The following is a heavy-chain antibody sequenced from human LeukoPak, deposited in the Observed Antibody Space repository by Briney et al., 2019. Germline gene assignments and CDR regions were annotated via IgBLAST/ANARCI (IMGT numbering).Heavy chain of an antibody. Sequence: GGSLRLSCAASGFTFSSYWMTWVRQAPGKGLEWVANIKPDGSQIYYVDSVKGRFTISRDNAKNSLYLQMNSLRAEDTAVYYCARFSYYYDSSGYAADDAFDIWGQGTMVTVSS. CDR2: IKPDGSQI. CDR3: ARFSYYYDSSGYAADDAFDI. CDR1: GFTFSSYW. V-gene: IGHV3-7*01. J-gene: IGHJ3*02. D-gene: IGHD3-22*01.